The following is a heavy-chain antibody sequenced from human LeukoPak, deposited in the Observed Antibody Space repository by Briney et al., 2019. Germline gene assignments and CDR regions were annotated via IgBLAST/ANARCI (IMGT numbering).Heavy chain of an antibody. CDR2: ISYDGSNK. J-gene: IGHJ4*02. CDR1: GFTFSSYG. V-gene: IGHV3-30*18. D-gene: IGHD2-21*02. CDR3: AKGKTLWWVVTQPFYFDY. Sequence: GGSLRLSCAASGFTFSSYGMHWVRQAPGKGLEWVAVISYDGSNKYYADSVKGRFTISRDNSKNTLYLQMNSLRAEDTAVYYCAKGKTLWWVVTQPFYFDYWGQGTLVTVSS.